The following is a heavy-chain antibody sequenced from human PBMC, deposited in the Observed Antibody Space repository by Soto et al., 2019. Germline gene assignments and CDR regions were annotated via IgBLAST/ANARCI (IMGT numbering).Heavy chain of an antibody. CDR3: ARGYCTTTICDPWFDP. V-gene: IGHV5-51*01. D-gene: IGHD2-2*01. Sequence: GESLKLSCTGSGYAFTSYWIAWVRQMPGKGLEWMGIIYPGDSDTRYSPSFQGQVTISADKSITTAYLQWSSLKASDTAMYYCARGYCTTTICDPWFDPWSQGTLVTVSS. CDR2: IYPGDSDT. J-gene: IGHJ5*02. CDR1: GYAFTSYW.